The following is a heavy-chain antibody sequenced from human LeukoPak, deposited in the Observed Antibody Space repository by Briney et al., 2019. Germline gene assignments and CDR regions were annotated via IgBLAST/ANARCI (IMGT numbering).Heavy chain of an antibody. D-gene: IGHD3-16*01. CDR2: IKHSGST. CDR3: ARCLYYFDY. V-gene: IGHV4-34*01. CDR1: GGSFSGYY. J-gene: IGHJ4*02. Sequence: SETLSLTCAVYGGSFSGYYWSWIRQPPEKGLEWIGEIKHSGSTYYNPSLKSRVTMSVDTSKNQFSLKLSSVTAADTAVYYCARCLYYFDYWGQGTLVTVSS.